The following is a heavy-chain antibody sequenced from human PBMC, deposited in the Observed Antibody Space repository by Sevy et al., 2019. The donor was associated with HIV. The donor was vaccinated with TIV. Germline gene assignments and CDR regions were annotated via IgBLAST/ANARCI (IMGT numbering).Heavy chain of an antibody. J-gene: IGHJ3*02. CDR2: ISAYNGNT. V-gene: IGHV1-18*01. D-gene: IGHD3-10*01. Sequence: ASVKVSCKASGYTFTSYGISWVRQAPGQGLEWMGWISAYNGNTNYAQKLQGRVTMTTDTSTSTAYMELMSLRSDDTAVYYCARESATIWFGELLSPGAFDIWGQGTMVTVSS. CDR1: GYTFTSYG. CDR3: ARESATIWFGELLSPGAFDI.